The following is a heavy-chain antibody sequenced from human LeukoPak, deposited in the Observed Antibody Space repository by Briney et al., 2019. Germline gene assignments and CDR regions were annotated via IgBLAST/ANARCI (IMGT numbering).Heavy chain of an antibody. V-gene: IGHV1-8*02. CDR2: MNPNSGNT. CDR1: GYTFTSYD. D-gene: IGHD2-2*02. Sequence: GASVKVSCKASGYTFTSYDINWVRQATGQGLEWMGWMNPNSGNTGYAHKFQGRVTMTRNTSISTAYMELSSLRSEDTAVYYCARARYCSSTSCYRSPFDPWGQGTLVTVSS. CDR3: ARARYCSSTSCYRSPFDP. J-gene: IGHJ5*02.